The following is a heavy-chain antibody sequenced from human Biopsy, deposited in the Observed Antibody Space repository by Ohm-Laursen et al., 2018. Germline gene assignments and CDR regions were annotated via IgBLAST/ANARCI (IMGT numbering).Heavy chain of an antibody. J-gene: IGHJ4*02. D-gene: IGHD5-12*01. Sequence: TLSLTCPVSGVSINGGRYYWNWIRHHPGKGLEWIGNIFYSANTYYNPSLKSRVTISVDTSKNQFPLKLSSVTAADTAVYYCARLGSGDYFPTFFDFWGQGALVTVSS. CDR3: ARLGSGDYFPTFFDF. V-gene: IGHV4-31*03. CDR2: IFYSANT. CDR1: GVSINGGRYY.